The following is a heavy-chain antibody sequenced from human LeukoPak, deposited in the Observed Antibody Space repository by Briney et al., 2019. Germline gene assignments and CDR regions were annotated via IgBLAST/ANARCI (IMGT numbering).Heavy chain of an antibody. CDR1: GFTFNTYS. Sequence: GGSLRLSCAASGFTFNTYSMNWVRQAPGKGLEWVSSISSSSSYIYYADSVKGRFTISRDNAKNSVYLQMNSLSAEDTAVYYCARQGLYDSSDFWTFQHWGQGTLVTVSS. D-gene: IGHD3/OR15-3a*01. CDR2: ISSSSSYI. J-gene: IGHJ1*01. CDR3: ARQGLYDSSDFWTFQH. V-gene: IGHV3-21*01.